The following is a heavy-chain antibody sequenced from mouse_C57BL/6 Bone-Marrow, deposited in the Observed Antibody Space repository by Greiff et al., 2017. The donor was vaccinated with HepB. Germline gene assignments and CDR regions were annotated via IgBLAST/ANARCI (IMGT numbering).Heavy chain of an antibody. D-gene: IGHD4-1*01. Sequence: EVMLVESGGDLVKPGGSLKLSCAASGFTFSSYGMSWVRQTPDKRLEWVATISSGGSYTYYPDSVKGRFTISRDKAKNTLYLQMSSLKSEDTAMYYCARGTGFDYWGQGTTLTVSS. J-gene: IGHJ2*01. CDR2: ISSGGSYT. CDR1: GFTFSSYG. V-gene: IGHV5-6*01. CDR3: ARGTGFDY.